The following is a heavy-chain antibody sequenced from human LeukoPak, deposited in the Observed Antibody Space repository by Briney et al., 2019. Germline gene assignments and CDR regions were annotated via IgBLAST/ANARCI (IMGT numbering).Heavy chain of an antibody. J-gene: IGHJ1*01. CDR2: INPDGRDT. CDR3: TSWGDTTAEYFQR. CDR1: GFIFSDYN. V-gene: IGHV3-7*01. D-gene: IGHD2-21*02. Sequence: GGSLRLSCAASGFIFSDYNMNWVRQAPGKGLEWVAHINPDGRDTYYVDSVKGRFTISRDNAENSMYLQMNSLRVEDTAVYYCTSWGDTTAEYFQRWGQGTLVTVSS.